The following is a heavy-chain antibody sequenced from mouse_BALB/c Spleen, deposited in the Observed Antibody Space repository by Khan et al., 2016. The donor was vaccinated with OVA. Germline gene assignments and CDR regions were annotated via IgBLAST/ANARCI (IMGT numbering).Heavy chain of an antibody. D-gene: IGHD1-1*01. J-gene: IGHJ1*01. Sequence: EVQLVESGGGLVQPGGSLRLSCATSGFTFTDYYISWVRQPPGKSLEWLGFIRNKAKDYTTEYSAPVEGRFTISRDNSQSIVYLQMNTLRSDDSATYYCARETVVDVYWYLDVWGAGTTVTVSS. V-gene: IGHV7-3*02. CDR3: ARETVVDVYWYLDV. CDR1: GFTFTDYY. CDR2: IRNKAKDYTT.